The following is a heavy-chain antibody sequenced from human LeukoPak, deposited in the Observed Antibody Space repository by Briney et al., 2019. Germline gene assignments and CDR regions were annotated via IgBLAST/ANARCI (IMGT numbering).Heavy chain of an antibody. CDR3: ARQVYSGTHYFDY. CDR1: GVSISSWSCC. Sequence: SETLTLSCTVSGVSISSWSCCWGWIPQPPGKGRVWIGNIYYSGSTNYNPSLKSRITISVDTSKNQFSLRLSSVTAADTAVYYCARQVYSGTHYFDYWGQGTLVTVSS. D-gene: IGHD1-26*01. J-gene: IGHJ4*02. V-gene: IGHV4-39*01. CDR2: IYYSGST.